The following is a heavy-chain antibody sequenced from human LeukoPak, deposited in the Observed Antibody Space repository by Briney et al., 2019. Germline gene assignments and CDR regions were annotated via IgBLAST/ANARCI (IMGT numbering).Heavy chain of an antibody. V-gene: IGHV4-4*07. D-gene: IGHD3-16*01. CDR3: ARDSEGWASAYYYYYMDV. CDR2: INSRGSI. CDR1: GGSISSDY. J-gene: IGHJ6*03. Sequence: SETLSLTCTVSGGSISSDYWSWIRQPAGKGLDWIGRINSRGSIKHNPSLKSRVTMSVDTSKNQFSLRLTSVTAADTAVYYCARDSEGWASAYYYYYMDVWGKGTTVTVSS.